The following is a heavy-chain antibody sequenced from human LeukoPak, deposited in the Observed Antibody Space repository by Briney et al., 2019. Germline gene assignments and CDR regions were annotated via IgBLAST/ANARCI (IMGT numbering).Heavy chain of an antibody. V-gene: IGHV3-11*06. D-gene: IGHD6-13*01. CDR2: ISSSSSYT. CDR1: GFTFSDYY. J-gene: IGHJ4*02. CDR3: ARVAAAGTKGFWDY. Sequence: PGGSLRLSCAASGFTFSDYYMSWIRQAPGKGLEWVSYISSSSSYTTYADSVKGRFTISRDNAKNSLYLQMNRLRAEDTAVYFCARVAAAGTKGFWDYWGQGTLVTVSS.